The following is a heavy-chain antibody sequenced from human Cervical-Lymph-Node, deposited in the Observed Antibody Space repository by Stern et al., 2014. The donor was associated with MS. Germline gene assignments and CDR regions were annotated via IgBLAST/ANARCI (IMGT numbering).Heavy chain of an antibody. J-gene: IGHJ4*02. D-gene: IGHD1-1*01. V-gene: IGHV3-53*01. Sequence: EVQLVQSGGGVIQPGGSLRLSCTASGFTVSRDSMTWVRQAPGKGLEWVSLIANVGSTFYTDSVKGRFTISRDDSKNTVYLPMTSLRAEDTAMYYCARDTSSPERSDWWGQGTLVTVSS. CDR1: GFTVSRDS. CDR2: IANVGST. CDR3: ARDTSSPERSDW.